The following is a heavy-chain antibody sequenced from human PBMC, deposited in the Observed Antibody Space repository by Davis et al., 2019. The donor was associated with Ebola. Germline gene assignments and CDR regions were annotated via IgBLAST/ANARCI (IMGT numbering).Heavy chain of an antibody. V-gene: IGHV3-7*01. J-gene: IGHJ5*02. Sequence: GESLKISCAASGFTFGDYWMTWVRQAPGRGLEWVGKIKYDGSDKYYVDSVKGRFTISRDNAKNSLYLQMTSLTVEDTAIYYCAKDSGWQMSPWGQGTLVIVSS. CDR3: AKDSGWQMSP. CDR1: GFTFGDYW. D-gene: IGHD6-19*01. CDR2: IKYDGSDK.